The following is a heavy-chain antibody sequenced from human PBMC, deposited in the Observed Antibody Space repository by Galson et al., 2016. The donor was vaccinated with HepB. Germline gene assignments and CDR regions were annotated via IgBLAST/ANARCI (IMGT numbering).Heavy chain of an antibody. CDR3: ARDLGRNGGFDY. CDR1: GFTFSSYA. Sequence: SLRLSCAASGFTFSSYAMTWVRQAPGKGLDWVSTISGSGDETNYADSVKGRFTFSRDNSKNTLYLQMTSLRAEDTAVYYCARDLGRNGGFDYWGQGTLVTVSS. CDR2: ISGSGDET. J-gene: IGHJ4*02. V-gene: IGHV3-23*01. D-gene: IGHD3-16*01.